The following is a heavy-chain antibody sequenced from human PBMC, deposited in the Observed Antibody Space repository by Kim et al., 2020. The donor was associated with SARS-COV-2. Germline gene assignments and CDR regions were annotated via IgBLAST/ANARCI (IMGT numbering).Heavy chain of an antibody. CDR1: GGSISSSSYY. Sequence: SETLSLTCTVSGGSISSSSYYWGWIRQPPGKGLEWIGSIYYSGSTYYNPSLKSRVTISVDTSKNQFSLKLSSVTAADTAVYYCARRYSSGWYDPAYFDYWGQGTLVTVSS. D-gene: IGHD6-19*01. J-gene: IGHJ4*02. CDR3: ARRYSSGWYDPAYFDY. CDR2: IYYSGST. V-gene: IGHV4-39*07.